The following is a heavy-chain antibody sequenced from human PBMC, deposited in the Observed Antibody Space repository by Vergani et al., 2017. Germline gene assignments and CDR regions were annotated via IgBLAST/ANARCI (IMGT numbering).Heavy chain of an antibody. CDR3: TTARGYYFWWGTDVPYGMDV. Sequence: EVQLLESGGGLVKPGGSLRLSCAASGFTFSNAWMSWVRQAPGKGLEWVGRIKSKTDGGTTDYAAPVKGRFTISRDDSKNTLYLQMNSLKTEDTAVYYCTTARGYYFWWGTDVPYGMDVWGQGTTVTVSS. D-gene: IGHD3-3*01. J-gene: IGHJ6*02. CDR1: GFTFSNAW. CDR2: IKSKTDGGTT. V-gene: IGHV3-15*01.